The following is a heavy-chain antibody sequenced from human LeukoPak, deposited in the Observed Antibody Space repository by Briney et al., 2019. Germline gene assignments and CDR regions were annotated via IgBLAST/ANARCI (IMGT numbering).Heavy chain of an antibody. J-gene: IGHJ4*02. CDR3: ARGFLWSGYSFDY. D-gene: IGHD3-3*01. Sequence: KPSETLSLTCAVYGGSFSGYYWSWIRQPPGKGLEWIGEINHSGSTNYNPSLKSRVTISVDTSKNQFSLKLSSVTAADTAVYYCARGFLWSGYSFDYWGQGTLVTVSS. V-gene: IGHV4-34*01. CDR2: INHSGST. CDR1: GGSFSGYY.